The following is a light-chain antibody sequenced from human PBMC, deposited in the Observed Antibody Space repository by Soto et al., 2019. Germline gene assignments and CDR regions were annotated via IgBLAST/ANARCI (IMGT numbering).Light chain of an antibody. V-gene: IGKV3-20*01. J-gene: IGKJ3*01. CDR3: QQYTTSPFT. CDR1: QSVGSNY. CDR2: GAS. Sequence: EIVLTQSPGTLSLSPGERATLYCRASQSVGSNYLAWYQQKPGQAPRVLIYGASSRATGIPDRFSGSGSGADFTLTISRLEPEHFAVYYCQQYTTSPFTFDPGTKVDIK.